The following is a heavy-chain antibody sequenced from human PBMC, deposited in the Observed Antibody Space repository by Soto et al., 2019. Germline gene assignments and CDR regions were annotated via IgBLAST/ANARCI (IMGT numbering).Heavy chain of an antibody. CDR1: GFTFSSYA. CDR3: VNLVGYCSGGSCYPS. CDR2: ISSNGGST. J-gene: IGHJ4*02. V-gene: IGHV3-64D*08. Sequence: GGSLRLSCSASGFTFSSYAMHWVRQAPGKGLEYVSAISSNGGSTYYADSVKGRFTISRDNSKNTLYLQMSSLRAEDTAVYYCVNLVGYCSGGSCYPSWGQGTLVTVSS. D-gene: IGHD2-15*01.